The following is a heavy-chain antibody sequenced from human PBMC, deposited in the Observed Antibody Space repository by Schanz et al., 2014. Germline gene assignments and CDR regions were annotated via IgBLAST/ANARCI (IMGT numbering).Heavy chain of an antibody. J-gene: IGHJ3*02. CDR2: ITYNGGTI. CDR1: GFTFSIYW. CDR3: AKGRFGELSAFDI. V-gene: IGHV3-48*01. Sequence: EVQLVQSGGGLVQPGGSLRLSCTASGFTFSIYWMHWVRQAPGKGLEWVSYITYNGGTIYYADSVKGRFTISRDNAKNSLYLEMNSLRAEDTAVYYCAKGRFGELSAFDIWGQGTMVTVSS. D-gene: IGHD3-10*01.